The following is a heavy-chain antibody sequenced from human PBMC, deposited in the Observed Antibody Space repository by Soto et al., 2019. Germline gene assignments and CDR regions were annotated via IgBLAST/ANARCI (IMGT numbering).Heavy chain of an antibody. D-gene: IGHD5-12*01. V-gene: IGHV4-34*01. J-gene: IGHJ6*02. CDR1: GGSFSGYY. CDR2: INHSGST. CDR3: VRLKLRLGEKYYYYYYGMDV. Sequence: SETLSLTCAVYGGSFSGYYWSWIRQPPGKGLEWIGEINHSGSTNYNPSLKSRVTISVDTSKNQFSLKLSSVTAADTAVYYCVRLKLRLGEKYYYYYYGMDVWGQGTTVTVSS.